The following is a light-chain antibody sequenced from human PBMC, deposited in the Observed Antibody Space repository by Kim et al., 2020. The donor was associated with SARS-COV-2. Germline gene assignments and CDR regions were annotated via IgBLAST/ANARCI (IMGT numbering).Light chain of an antibody. V-gene: IGLV2-14*03. CDR1: RSDIGNSNA. Sequence: QSVLTQPASMSGSPGQSITISCSGTRSDIGNSNAVSWYQQHSGKAPRLIIYDVRDRPSGVSTRFSGSKSANMASLTISGLQSEDEAYYFCCSTSNSLDYIFGTGTKVTVL. J-gene: IGLJ1*01. CDR2: DVR. CDR3: CSTSNSLDYI.